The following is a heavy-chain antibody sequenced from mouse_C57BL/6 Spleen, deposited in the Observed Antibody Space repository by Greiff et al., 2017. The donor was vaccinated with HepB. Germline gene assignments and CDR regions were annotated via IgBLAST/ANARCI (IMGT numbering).Heavy chain of an antibody. CDR3: AREGVITYYFDY. CDR1: GYTFTSYW. V-gene: IGHV1-55*01. CDR2: IYPGSGST. Sequence: QVQLQQSGAELVKPGASVKMSCKASGYTFTSYWITWVKQRPGQGLEWIGDIYPGSGSTNYNEKFKSKATLTVDTSSSTAYMQLSSLTSEDSAVYYCAREGVITYYFDYWGQGTTLTVSS. J-gene: IGHJ2*01. D-gene: IGHD2-4*01.